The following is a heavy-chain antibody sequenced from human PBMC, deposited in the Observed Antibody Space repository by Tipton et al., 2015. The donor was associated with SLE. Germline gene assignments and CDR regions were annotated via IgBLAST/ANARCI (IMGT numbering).Heavy chain of an antibody. CDR3: ARAFYDILTDYYYMDV. D-gene: IGHD3-9*01. CDR1: GFTFSSYA. J-gene: IGHJ6*03. Sequence: GSLRLSCAASGFTFSSYAMSWVRQAPGKGLEWVSAISGSGGSTYYADSVKGRFTISRDNSKNTLYLQMNSLRAGDTAVYYCARAFYDILTDYYYMDVWGKGTTVTVSS. CDR2: ISGSGGST. V-gene: IGHV3-23*01.